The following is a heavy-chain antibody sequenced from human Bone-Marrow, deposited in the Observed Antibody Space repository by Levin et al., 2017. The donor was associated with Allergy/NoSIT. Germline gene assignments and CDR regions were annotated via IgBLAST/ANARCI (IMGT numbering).Heavy chain of an antibody. CDR1: GYTFTGYY. D-gene: IGHD2-15*01. J-gene: IGHJ4*02. V-gene: IGHV1-2*06. Sequence: ASVKVSCKASGYTFTGYYMHWVRQAPGQGLEWMGRINPNSGGTNYAQKFQGRVTMTRDTSISTAYMELSRLRSDDTAVYYCASTGAGYCSGGSCLDYWGQGTLVTVSS. CDR2: INPNSGGT. CDR3: ASTGAGYCSGGSCLDY.